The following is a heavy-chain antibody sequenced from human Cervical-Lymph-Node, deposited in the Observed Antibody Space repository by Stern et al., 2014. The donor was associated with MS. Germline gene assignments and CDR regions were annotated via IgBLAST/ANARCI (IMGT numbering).Heavy chain of an antibody. V-gene: IGHV1-8*01. Sequence: VQLVESGAEVKKPGASVKVSCKASGYTFPSYDINWVRQATGQGLEWMGWMNPNRGTKSYAQKFQGRVTMTRHTSIHKPSMELSSLRSEDTAVYDCARVRGSYGWYYDYWGQGTLVTVSS. CDR3: ARVRGSYGWYYDY. J-gene: IGHJ4*02. D-gene: IGHD3-16*01. CDR2: MNPNRGTK. CDR1: GYTFPSYD.